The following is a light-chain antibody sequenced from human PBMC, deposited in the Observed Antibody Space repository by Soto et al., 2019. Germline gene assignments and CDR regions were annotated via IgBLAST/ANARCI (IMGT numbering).Light chain of an antibody. Sequence: SYELTQPPSVSVAPGKTARITCGGNNIGSESVHWYQQKPGQAPVLVIYYDSDRPSGIPERFSGSNSGNTATLTISRVEAGDEADYYCQVWDSSSDHVVFGGGTKLNVL. CDR3: QVWDSSSDHVV. J-gene: IGLJ2*01. CDR2: YDS. CDR1: NIGSES. V-gene: IGLV3-21*04.